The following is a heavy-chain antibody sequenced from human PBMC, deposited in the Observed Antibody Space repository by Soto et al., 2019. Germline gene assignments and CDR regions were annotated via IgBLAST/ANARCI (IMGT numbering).Heavy chain of an antibody. CDR1: GYTFTGYY. CDR3: ARDCAQGLYDLWSGYNYYFDY. V-gene: IGHV1-2*02. D-gene: IGHD3-3*01. CDR2: INPNSGGT. J-gene: IGHJ4*02. Sequence: ASVKVSCKASGYTFTGYYMHWVRQAPGQGLEWMGWINPNSGGTNYAQKFQGRVTMTRDTSISTAYMELSRLRSDDTAVYYCARDCAQGLYDLWSGYNYYFDYWGQGTLVTVSS.